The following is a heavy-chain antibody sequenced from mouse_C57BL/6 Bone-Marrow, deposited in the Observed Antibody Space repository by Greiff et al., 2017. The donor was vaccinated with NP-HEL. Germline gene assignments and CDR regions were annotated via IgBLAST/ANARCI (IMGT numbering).Heavy chain of an antibody. Sequence: VQLQQSGAELARPGASVKLSCKASGYTFTSYGISWVKQRTGQGLEWIGEIYPRSGNTYYNEKFKGKATLTADKSSSTAYMELSSLTSEDSAVYFCARYGSTWFAYWGQGTLVTVSA. CDR1: GYTFTSYG. V-gene: IGHV1-81*01. CDR2: IYPRSGNT. CDR3: ARYGSTWFAY. J-gene: IGHJ3*01. D-gene: IGHD1-1*01.